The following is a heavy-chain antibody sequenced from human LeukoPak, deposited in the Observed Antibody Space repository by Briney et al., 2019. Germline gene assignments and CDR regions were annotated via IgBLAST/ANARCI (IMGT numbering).Heavy chain of an antibody. CDR3: ARQGGDYAAFDI. CDR1: GYSFTTYW. Sequence: GESLKISCKGSGYSFTTYWIGWVRQMPGKGLEWMGIIYPSHSDTRHSPSFQGQVTMSADKSINTAYLQWSSLKASDTAMYYCARQGGDYAAFDIWGQGTMVTVSS. CDR2: IYPSHSDT. J-gene: IGHJ3*02. V-gene: IGHV5-51*01. D-gene: IGHD4-17*01.